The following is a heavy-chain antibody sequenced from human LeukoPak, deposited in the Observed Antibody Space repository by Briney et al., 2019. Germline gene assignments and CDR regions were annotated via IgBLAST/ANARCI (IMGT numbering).Heavy chain of an antibody. CDR3: AKGSGSGWYGWFDP. D-gene: IGHD6-19*01. V-gene: IGHV3-23*01. J-gene: IGHJ5*02. Sequence: GGSLRLSCAASRFTFSAYAMYWVRQAPGKGLEWASCIEASDVNTYYADPVKGRFTISRDNSKNTLYLQMSSLRAEDTAVYYCAKGSGSGWYGWFDPWGQGTLVTVSS. CDR1: RFTFSAYA. CDR2: IEASDVNT.